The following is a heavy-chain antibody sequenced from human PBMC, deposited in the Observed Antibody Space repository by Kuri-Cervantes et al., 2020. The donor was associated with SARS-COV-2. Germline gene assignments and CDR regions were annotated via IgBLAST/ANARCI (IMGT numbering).Heavy chain of an antibody. CDR1: GGSFSGYY. D-gene: IGHD2-15*01. Sequence: SETLSLTCAVYGGSFSGYYWSWIRQPPGKGLEWIWYIYYSGSTDYNPSLKSRVTISVDTSKNQFSLKLSSVTAADTAVYYCARVRVYCSGGSCSEGAFDIWGQGTMVTVSS. CDR3: ARVRVYCSGGSCSEGAFDI. V-gene: IGHV4-59*01. CDR2: IYYSGST. J-gene: IGHJ3*02.